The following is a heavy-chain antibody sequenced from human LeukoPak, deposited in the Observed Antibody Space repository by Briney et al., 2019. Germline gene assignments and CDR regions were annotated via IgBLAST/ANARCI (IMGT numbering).Heavy chain of an antibody. D-gene: IGHD6-13*01. J-gene: IGHJ4*02. CDR2: ISYDGSNR. CDR3: AREEGSSSPDFDY. CDR1: GFTFSSYA. Sequence: GGSLRLSCAASGFTFSSYAMHWVRQAPGKGLEWVAVISYDGSNRYYADSVKGRFTISRDNSKNTLYLQMNSLRAEDTAVYYCAREEGSSSPDFDYWGQGTLVTVSS. V-gene: IGHV3-30-3*01.